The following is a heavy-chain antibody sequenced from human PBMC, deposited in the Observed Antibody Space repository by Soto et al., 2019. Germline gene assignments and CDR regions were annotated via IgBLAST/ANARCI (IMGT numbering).Heavy chain of an antibody. J-gene: IGHJ6*02. CDR2: INSDGSST. D-gene: IGHD6-13*01. CDR1: GFTFSSYW. V-gene: IGHV3-74*01. CDR3: ARGLEYSSSWYLYYYYGMDV. Sequence: GGSLRLSCAASGFTFSSYWMHWVRQAPGKGLVWVSRINSDGSSTSYAGSVKGRFTISRDNAKNTLYLQMNSLRAEDTAVYYCARGLEYSSSWYLYYYYGMDVWGQGXTVTVYS.